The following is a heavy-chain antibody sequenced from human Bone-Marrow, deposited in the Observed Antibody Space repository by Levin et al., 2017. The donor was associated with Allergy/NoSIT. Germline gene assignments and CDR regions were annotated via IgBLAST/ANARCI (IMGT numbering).Heavy chain of an antibody. CDR1: GDTFSTYT. CDR3: ARGPRSSYQFDP. V-gene: IGHV1-69*13. J-gene: IGHJ5*02. D-gene: IGHD3-16*02. Sequence: SVKVSCKASGDTFSTYTISWVRQGPGQGFEWLGGIIPAFNSADYAEKFQARVTFTADEAMTTVYMELSSLTSDDTAIYYCARGPRSSYQFDPWGQGTLVTVSS. CDR2: IIPAFNSA.